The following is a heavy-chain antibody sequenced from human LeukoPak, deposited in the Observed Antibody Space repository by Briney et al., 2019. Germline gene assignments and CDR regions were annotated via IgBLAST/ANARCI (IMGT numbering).Heavy chain of an antibody. D-gene: IGHD2-2*01. J-gene: IGHJ6*02. V-gene: IGHV3-23*01. CDR3: VKDRPCDTFMPMDA. CDR1: GFTFNGYS. Sequence: GGSLRLSCAASGFTFNGYSMSWVRQAPGKGLEMGAVLGRTGEYKYYADFLKGRFTTSRDNSKATVSLQMNRLRAEDSAIYYCVKDRPCDTFMPMDAWGQGTTVTVSS. CDR2: LGRTGEYK.